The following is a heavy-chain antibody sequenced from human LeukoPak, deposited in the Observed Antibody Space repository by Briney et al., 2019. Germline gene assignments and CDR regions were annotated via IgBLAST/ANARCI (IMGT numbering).Heavy chain of an antibody. Sequence: PGGSLRLSRSASGFTFSSCAITWVRQAPGKGLEWVATISGGGGSTYYADSVKGRFTISRDNSKNTLSLQMNSLRAEDTAVYYCAKDFSSSPYYYDYWGQGTLVTVSS. CDR1: GFTFSSCA. CDR2: ISGGGGST. J-gene: IGHJ4*02. V-gene: IGHV3-23*01. CDR3: AKDFSSSPYYYDY. D-gene: IGHD6-6*01.